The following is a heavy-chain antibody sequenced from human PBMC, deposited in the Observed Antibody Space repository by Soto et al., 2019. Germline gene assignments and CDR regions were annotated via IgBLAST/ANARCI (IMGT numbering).Heavy chain of an antibody. Sequence: GPSEKISGEGCVDRVSSYWCGSVHQITGKSLKWMGIIYPDESDTRYSPSFQGQVTISADKSITTAYLQWSSLKASDSAMYYCARRAWYSSTSWAFDIWGQGTMVTVSS. D-gene: IGHD2-2*01. J-gene: IGHJ3*02. V-gene: IGHV5-51*07. CDR2: IYPDESDT. CDR1: VDRVSSYW. CDR3: ARRAWYSSTSWAFDI.